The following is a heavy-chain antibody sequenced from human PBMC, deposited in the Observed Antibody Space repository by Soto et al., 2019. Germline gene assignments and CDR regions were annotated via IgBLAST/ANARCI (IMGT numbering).Heavy chain of an antibody. Sequence: QTGGSLRLSCAASGFTFSDYGLHWLRQAPGKGLQWVALISDDGSNEYYADSVKGRFTISRDNANNTLYLQMNTLRAEDTALYYCAKCKSLEVTDYTFWSGPDFWGQGTLVTVSS. J-gene: IGHJ4*02. CDR1: GFTFSDYG. CDR3: AKCKSLEVTDYTFWSGPDF. CDR2: ISDDGSNE. D-gene: IGHD3-3*01. V-gene: IGHV3-30*18.